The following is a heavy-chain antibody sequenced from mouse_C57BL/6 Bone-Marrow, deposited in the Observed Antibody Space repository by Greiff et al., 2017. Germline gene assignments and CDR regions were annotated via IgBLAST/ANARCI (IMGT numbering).Heavy chain of an antibody. CDR3: AIPGGVAY. CDR1: GYTFPGYW. V-gene: IGHV1-9*01. J-gene: IGHJ3*01. CDR2: ILSGSGST. Sequence: VKVVESGAELMKPGASVKLSCKATGYTFPGYWIEWVKQRPGHGLEWIGEILSGSGSTNYNKKFKGKATFTSNTSSNTAYMQLSSLTTEDSAIYYCAIPGGVAYWGQGTLVTVSA.